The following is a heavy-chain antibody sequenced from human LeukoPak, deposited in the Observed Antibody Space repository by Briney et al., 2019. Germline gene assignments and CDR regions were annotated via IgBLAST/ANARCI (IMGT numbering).Heavy chain of an antibody. V-gene: IGHV1-18*01. CDR1: GYTFTSYD. D-gene: IGHD3-22*01. CDR2: ISAYNGNT. J-gene: IGHJ3*02. Sequence: ASVKVSCKASGYTFTSYDINWVRQATGQGLEWMGWISAYNGNTNYAQKLQGRVTMTTDTSTSTAYMELRSLRSDDTAVYYCARDLLPDYYDSSGDAFDIWGQGTMVTVSS. CDR3: ARDLLPDYYDSSGDAFDI.